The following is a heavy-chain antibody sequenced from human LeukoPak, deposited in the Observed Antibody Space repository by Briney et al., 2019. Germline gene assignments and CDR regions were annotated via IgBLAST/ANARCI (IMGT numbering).Heavy chain of an antibody. V-gene: IGHV3-48*03. CDR1: GFTFSSYE. CDR2: ISSSGSAI. Sequence: GGSLRLSCAASGFTFSSYEMNWVRQAPGKGLEWVSFISSSGSAIHYADSVRGRFTISRDNAKNSLYLQMSRLRAEDTAVYYCAKDAPTVLILFDYWGQGTLVTVSS. J-gene: IGHJ4*02. D-gene: IGHD4-23*01. CDR3: AKDAPTVLILFDY.